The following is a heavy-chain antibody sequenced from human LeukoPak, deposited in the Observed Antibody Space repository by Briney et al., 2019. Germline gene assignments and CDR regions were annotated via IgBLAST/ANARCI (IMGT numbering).Heavy chain of an antibody. Sequence: SQTLSLICTVSDGSINSGDYYWSWIRQHPGKGLEWIGYIYYSGSTYYNPSLKSRVTISVDTSKNQFSLKLSSVTAADTAVYYCARGLDTMVRGVIMDYFDYWGQGTLVTVS. D-gene: IGHD3-10*01. J-gene: IGHJ4*02. V-gene: IGHV4-31*03. CDR1: DGSINSGDYY. CDR2: IYYSGST. CDR3: ARGLDTMVRGVIMDYFDY.